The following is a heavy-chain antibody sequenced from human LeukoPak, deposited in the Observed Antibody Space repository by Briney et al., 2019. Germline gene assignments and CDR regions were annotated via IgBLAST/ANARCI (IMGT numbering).Heavy chain of an antibody. D-gene: IGHD3-3*01. V-gene: IGHV4-59*01. J-gene: IGHJ4*02. CDR1: GGSIRSYY. Sequence: SETLSLTCTVSGGSIRSYYWSWIRQPPGKGLEWIGYIYFSGSTSYNPCLKSRVTISVDRSKNQFSLKLSSVAAADTAVYYCARSYDTNFDYWGQGTLVTVSS. CDR3: ARSYDTNFDY. CDR2: IYFSGST.